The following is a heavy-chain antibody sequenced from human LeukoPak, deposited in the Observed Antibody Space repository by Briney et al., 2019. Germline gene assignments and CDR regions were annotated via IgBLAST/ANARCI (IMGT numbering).Heavy chain of an antibody. V-gene: IGHV3-74*01. J-gene: IGHJ3*02. Sequence: GGSLRLSCVGSGFTFSSYWMHWVRQAPGKGLVWVSRINSDGSSTNYADSVKGRFTISRDNNKNSLFLHMNILRGEDMDVYYCARGSEGFGGSRNAFDIWGQGTMVTVSS. CDR2: INSDGSST. CDR1: GFTFSSYW. CDR3: ARGSEGFGGSRNAFDI. D-gene: IGHD3-16*01.